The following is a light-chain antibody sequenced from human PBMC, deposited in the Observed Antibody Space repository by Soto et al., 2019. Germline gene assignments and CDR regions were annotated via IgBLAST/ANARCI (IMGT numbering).Light chain of an antibody. CDR1: QSISDY. V-gene: IGKV1-39*01. Sequence: DIQMTQSPSSLSASVGDSVTITCRASQSISDYLNWXQQTPGXXPXLLIFAASNLESGVPSRFSGSGSGTYFTFTISSLQPEDFAVYYCQQTYSAITFGQGTRLEIK. CDR3: QQTYSAIT. J-gene: IGKJ5*01. CDR2: AAS.